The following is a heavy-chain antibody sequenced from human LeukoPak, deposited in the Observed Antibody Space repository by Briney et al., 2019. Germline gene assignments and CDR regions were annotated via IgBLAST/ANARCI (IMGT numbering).Heavy chain of an antibody. D-gene: IGHD6-13*01. V-gene: IGHV3-66*01. CDR3: ARGETAAVDF. Sequence: PGGSLRLSCAASGFTVSSNYMSWVRQAPGKGLECVSIIYSGGSIYYADSVKGRFTISRDNSKNTLYLQMNSLRADDTSVYYCARGETAAVDFWGQGTLVTVSS. CDR1: GFTVSSNY. CDR2: IYSGGSI. J-gene: IGHJ4*02.